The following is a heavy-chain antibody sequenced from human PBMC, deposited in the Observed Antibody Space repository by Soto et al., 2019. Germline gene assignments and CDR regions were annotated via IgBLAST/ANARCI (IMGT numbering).Heavy chain of an antibody. Sequence: SETLSLTCTVSGVSISSYYWSWIRQPPGKGLEWIGYIYYSGSTNYNPSLKSRVTISVDTSKNQFSLKLSSVTAADTAVYYCARHESYSNYGYYYYYYMDVWGKGTTVTVSS. CDR1: GVSISSYY. CDR2: IYYSGST. J-gene: IGHJ6*03. D-gene: IGHD4-4*01. V-gene: IGHV4-59*08. CDR3: ARHESYSNYGYYYYYYMDV.